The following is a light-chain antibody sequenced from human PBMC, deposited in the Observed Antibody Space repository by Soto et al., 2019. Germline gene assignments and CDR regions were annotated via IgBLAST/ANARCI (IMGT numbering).Light chain of an antibody. Sequence: DSQMTQSPSSLSASLGDRVTITCPASQSISSYLNWYQQKPGKAPNLLIYAASSLQSGVPSRFSGRGSVTDFTLTISSLQPEDFATYYCQQSYSTPYTFGQGTKLEIK. CDR1: QSISSY. CDR2: AAS. J-gene: IGKJ2*01. V-gene: IGKV1-39*01. CDR3: QQSYSTPYT.